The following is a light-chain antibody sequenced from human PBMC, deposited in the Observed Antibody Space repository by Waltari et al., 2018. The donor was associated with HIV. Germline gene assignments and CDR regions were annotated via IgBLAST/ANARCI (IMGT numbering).Light chain of an antibody. J-gene: IGKJ4*01. CDR3: QQFYSSPVT. Sequence: DLVMTQSPESLAASLGERAAINCQPSHNILHRSSNKHSLVWYHQKPRQTPKLLIYWASSLESGVPDRFSGSGSGTNFTLTISSLQAEDVAIYYCQQFYSSPVTFGGGTMVEIK. CDR2: WAS. V-gene: IGKV4-1*01. CDR1: HNILHRSSNKHS.